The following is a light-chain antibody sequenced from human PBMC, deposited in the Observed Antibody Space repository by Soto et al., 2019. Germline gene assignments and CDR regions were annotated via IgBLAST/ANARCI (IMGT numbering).Light chain of an antibody. Sequence: QSALTQPASVSGSPGQSITISCTGTSSDVGGYNYVSWYQQHPGKATKLMIYDVSNRPSALSNRFSGSKSGNTASLTISGLQAEDEADYYCSSYTSSSTVVFGGGTKLTVL. CDR1: SSDVGGYNY. V-gene: IGLV2-14*01. CDR2: DVS. CDR3: SSYTSSSTVV. J-gene: IGLJ2*01.